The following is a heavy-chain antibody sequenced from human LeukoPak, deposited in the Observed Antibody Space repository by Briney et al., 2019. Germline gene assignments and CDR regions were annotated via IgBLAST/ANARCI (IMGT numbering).Heavy chain of an antibody. CDR3: ARPPGSTRRAIGY. CDR2: INPNSGGT. V-gene: IGHV1-2*02. CDR1: GYTFTNYG. D-gene: IGHD6-13*01. J-gene: IGHJ4*02. Sequence: ASVKVSCKASGYTFTNYGISWVRQAPGQGLEWMGWINPNSGGTNYAQKFQGRVTMTRDTSISTAYMELSRLRSDDTAVYYCARPPGSTRRAIGYWGQGTLVTVSS.